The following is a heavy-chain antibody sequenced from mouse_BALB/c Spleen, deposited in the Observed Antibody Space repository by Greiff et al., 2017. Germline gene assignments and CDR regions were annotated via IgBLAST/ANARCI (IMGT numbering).Heavy chain of an antibody. CDR1: GFTFSDYG. D-gene: IGHD4-1*01. CDR2: ISNLAYSI. J-gene: IGHJ4*01. V-gene: IGHV5-15*02. CDR3: ARETGNYAMDY. Sequence: EVNVVESGGGLVQPGGSRKLSCAASGFTFSDYGMAWVRQAPGKGPEWVAFISNLAYSIYYADTVTGRFTISRENAKNTLYLEMSSLRSEDTAMYYCARETGNYAMDYWGQGTSVTVSS.